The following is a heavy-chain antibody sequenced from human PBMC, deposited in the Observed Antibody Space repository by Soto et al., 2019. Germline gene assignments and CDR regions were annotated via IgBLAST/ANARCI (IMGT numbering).Heavy chain of an antibody. CDR2: IYYSGST. CDR3: ARSHGGY. CDR1: GGSVSSGRYY. V-gene: IGHV4-61*01. J-gene: IGHJ4*02. Sequence: QVQLQESGPGLVKPSETLSLTCTVSGGSVSSGRYYWSWIRQPPGKGLEWIGYIYYSGSTNYNPYLKSRVTILVDRSKNQFSLKLSSVTAADTAVYYCARSHGGYWGQGTLVTVSS.